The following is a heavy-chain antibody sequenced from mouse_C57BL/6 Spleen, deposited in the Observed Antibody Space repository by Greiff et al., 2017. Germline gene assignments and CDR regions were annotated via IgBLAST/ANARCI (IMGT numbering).Heavy chain of an antibody. Sequence: VQLQQSGAELVKPGASVKLSCKASGYTFTEYTIHWVKQRSGQGLEWIGWFYPGSGSIKYNEKFKDKATLTADKSSSTVYMELSRLTSEDSAVYFCARHEEGMRDYEGYYDYWGQGTTLTVSS. J-gene: IGHJ2*01. D-gene: IGHD2-3*01. V-gene: IGHV1-62-2*01. CDR1: GYTFTEYT. CDR2: FYPGSGSI. CDR3: ARHEEGMRDYEGYYDY.